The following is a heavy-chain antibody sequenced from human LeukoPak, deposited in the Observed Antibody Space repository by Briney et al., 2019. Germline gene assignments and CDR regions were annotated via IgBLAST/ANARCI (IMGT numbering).Heavy chain of an antibody. CDR2: IYYSGSI. CDR1: GGSISSGDYY. Sequence: SETLSLTCTVSGGSISSGDYYWSWIRQPPGKGLEWIGYIYYSGSIYYNPSLKSRVTISVDTSKNQFSLKLSSVTAADTAVYYCARTSLEYCGGDCYYYWYFDLWGRGTLVTVSS. CDR3: ARTSLEYCGGDCYYYWYFDL. D-gene: IGHD2-21*02. J-gene: IGHJ2*01. V-gene: IGHV4-30-4*01.